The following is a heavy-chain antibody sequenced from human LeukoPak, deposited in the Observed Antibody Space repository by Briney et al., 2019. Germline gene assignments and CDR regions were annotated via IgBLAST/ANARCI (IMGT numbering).Heavy chain of an antibody. CDR3: AREPGYCTNGVCAKYFQH. Sequence: SVKVSCKASGGTFSSYAISWVRQAPGQGLEWMGVNIPIFGTANYAQKFQGRVTITADKSTSTPYMELSSLRSEDTAVYYCAREPGYCTNGVCAKYFQHWGQGTLVTVSS. CDR2: NIPIFGTA. V-gene: IGHV1-69*06. J-gene: IGHJ1*01. D-gene: IGHD2-8*01. CDR1: GGTFSSYA.